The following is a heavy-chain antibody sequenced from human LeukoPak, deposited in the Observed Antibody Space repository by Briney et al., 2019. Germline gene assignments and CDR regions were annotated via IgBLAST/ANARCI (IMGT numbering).Heavy chain of an antibody. CDR1: GFTFSSYS. CDR2: ISSSSSYI. Sequence: PGGSLRLSCAASGFTFSSYSMTWVRQAPGKGLEWVSSISSSSSYIYYADSVKGRFTISRDNAKNSLYLQMNSLRAEDTAVYYCARDRVDYYDSSGCSGFYNGMDVGGQGTTVTVSS. V-gene: IGHV3-21*01. CDR3: ARDRVDYYDSSGCSGFYNGMDV. J-gene: IGHJ6*02. D-gene: IGHD3-22*01.